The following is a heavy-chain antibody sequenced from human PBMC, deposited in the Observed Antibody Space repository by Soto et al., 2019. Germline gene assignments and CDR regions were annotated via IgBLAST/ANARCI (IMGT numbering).Heavy chain of an antibody. CDR3: ARDLLWFGEHLPSGYYGMDV. CDR2: IHYSGST. J-gene: IGHJ6*02. D-gene: IGHD3-10*01. CDR1: GDSISNYS. V-gene: IGHV4-59*01. Sequence: SETLSLTCTVSGDSISNYSWSWIRQPPGKGLEWIGYIHYSGSTNYNPSLKSRVTISVDTSKNQFSLKLSSVTAADTAVYYCARDLLWFGEHLPSGYYGMDVWGQGTTVT.